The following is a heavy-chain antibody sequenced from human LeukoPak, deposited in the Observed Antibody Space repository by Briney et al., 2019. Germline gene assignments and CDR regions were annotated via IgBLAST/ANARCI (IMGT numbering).Heavy chain of an antibody. CDR3: ARDARGGDSVY. D-gene: IGHD2-21*01. J-gene: IGHJ4*02. CDR1: GGTFSSYT. Sequence: SVKVSCKASGGTFSSYTISWVRQAPGQGLEWMGRIIPILGIANYAQKFQGRVTITADKSTSTAYMELSSLRSEDTAVYYCARDARGGDSVYWGQGTLITVSS. CDR2: IIPILGIA. V-gene: IGHV1-69*04.